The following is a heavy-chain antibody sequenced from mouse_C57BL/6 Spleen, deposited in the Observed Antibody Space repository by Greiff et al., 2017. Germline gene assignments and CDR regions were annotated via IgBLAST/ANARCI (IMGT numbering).Heavy chain of an antibody. CDR1: GFTFSNYW. CDR2: IRLKSDNYAT. V-gene: IGHV6-3*01. CDR3: TEWDDYDWAYFDY. D-gene: IGHD2-4*01. Sequence: EVKVEASGGGLVQPGGSMKLSCVASGFTFSNYWMNWVRQSPEKGLEWVAQIRLKSDNYATHYAESVKGRFTISRDDSKSSVYLQMNNLRAEDTGIYYCTEWDDYDWAYFDYWGQGTTLTVSS. J-gene: IGHJ2*01.